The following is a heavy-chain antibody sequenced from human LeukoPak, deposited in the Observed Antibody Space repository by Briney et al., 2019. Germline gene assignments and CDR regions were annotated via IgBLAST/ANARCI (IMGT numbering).Heavy chain of an antibody. CDR1: GFTFSSYA. D-gene: IGHD3-22*01. Sequence: PGGSLRLSCAASGFTFSSYAMSWVRQAPGKGLEWIGEINHSGSTNYNPSLKSRVTISVDTSKNQFSLKLSSVTAADTAVYYCARAPPSSGYSFNWFDPWGQGTLVTVSS. V-gene: IGHV4-34*01. CDR2: INHSGST. J-gene: IGHJ5*02. CDR3: ARAPPSSGYSFNWFDP.